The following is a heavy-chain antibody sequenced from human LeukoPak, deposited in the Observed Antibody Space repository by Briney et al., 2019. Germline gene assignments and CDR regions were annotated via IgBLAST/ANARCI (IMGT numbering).Heavy chain of an antibody. CDR1: GYTFTTYS. D-gene: IGHD3-10*01. J-gene: IGHJ6*03. CDR2: ISAYNGNT. V-gene: IGHV1-18*01. CDR3: ASTSHMVRGVIIRGYMDV. Sequence: ASVKVSCKASGYTFTTYSISWVRQAPGQGLEWMGWISAYNGNTNYAQKLQGRVTMTTDTSTSTAYMDLRSLRSDDTAVYYCASTSHMVRGVIIRGYMDVWGKGTTVTISS.